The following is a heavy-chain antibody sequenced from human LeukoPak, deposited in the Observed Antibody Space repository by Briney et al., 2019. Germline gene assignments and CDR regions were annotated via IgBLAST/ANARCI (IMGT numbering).Heavy chain of an antibody. CDR3: VTVYGDYALGWFDP. CDR2: ISWNGGRT. CDR1: GFTFDDYG. D-gene: IGHD4-17*01. J-gene: IGHJ5*02. V-gene: IGHV3-20*04. Sequence: PGGSLRLSCAGSGFTFDDYGMSWVRQAPGKGLEGASGISWNGGRTGYADSVKGRFTVSRDNAKNSLHLQMNSLRAEDTAFYYCVTVYGDYALGWFDPWGQGTLVTVSS.